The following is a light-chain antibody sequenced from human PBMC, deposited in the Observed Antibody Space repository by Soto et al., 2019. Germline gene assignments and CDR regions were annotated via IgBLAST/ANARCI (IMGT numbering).Light chain of an antibody. CDR2: AAS. CDR1: QGISSS. CDR3: QQLNNYPDT. V-gene: IGKV1-9*01. Sequence: DIQLTQSPSFLSASVGDRVTITCRASQGISSSLGWYQQKPGKAPKLLIYAASTLHSGVPSRFSGSGSGTEFTLTISSLQPEDFATNYCQQLNNYPDTFGQGTKLEIK. J-gene: IGKJ2*01.